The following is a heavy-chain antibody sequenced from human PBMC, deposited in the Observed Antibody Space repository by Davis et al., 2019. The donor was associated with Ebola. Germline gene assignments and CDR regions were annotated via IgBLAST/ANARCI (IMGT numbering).Heavy chain of an antibody. J-gene: IGHJ4*02. CDR2: IKQDGSEK. V-gene: IGHV3-7*03. Sequence: GGSLRLSCAASGFTFSSYWMSWVRQAPGKGLEWVANIKQDGSEKYYVDSVKGRFTISRDNAKNSLYLQMNSLRAEDTAVYYCARDQAGSDFWSGYYSYWGQGTLVTVSS. CDR1: GFTFSSYW. CDR3: ARDQAGSDFWSGYYSY. D-gene: IGHD3-3*01.